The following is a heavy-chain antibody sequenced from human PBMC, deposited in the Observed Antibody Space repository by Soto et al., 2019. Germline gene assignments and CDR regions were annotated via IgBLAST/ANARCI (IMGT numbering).Heavy chain of an antibody. Sequence: SETLSLTCTVSGTSISSYYWSWIRQPPGKGLEWIGYIYYSGSTNYNPSLKSRVTISVDTSKNQFSLKLSSVTAADTAVYYCARALVARNYYYGMDVWGQGTTVTVSS. CDR3: ARALVARNYYYGMDV. CDR2: IYYSGST. CDR1: GTSISSYY. J-gene: IGHJ6*02. D-gene: IGHD5-12*01. V-gene: IGHV4-59*01.